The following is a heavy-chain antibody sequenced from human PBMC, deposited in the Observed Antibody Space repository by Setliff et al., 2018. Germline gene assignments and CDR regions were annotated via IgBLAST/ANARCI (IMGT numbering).Heavy chain of an antibody. CDR2: IYIGGSA. J-gene: IGHJ3*02. CDR1: GGSISSYY. V-gene: IGHV4-4*07. Sequence: SETLSLTCTVSGGSISSYYWSWIRQPAGKGLEWIGHIYIGGSANYNPSLKSRVTMSIDSSKNTLYLQMSSLRAEDTAVYYCVKTHWDTWIRGAFDIWGQGTMVTVSS. CDR3: VKTHWDTWIRGAFDI. D-gene: IGHD3-10*01.